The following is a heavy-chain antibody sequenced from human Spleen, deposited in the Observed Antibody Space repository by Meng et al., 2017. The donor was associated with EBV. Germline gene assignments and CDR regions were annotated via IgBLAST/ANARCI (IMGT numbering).Heavy chain of an antibody. D-gene: IGHD3-10*01. CDR2: LIPMFGAP. CDR1: GGILNSDA. Sequence: QVHLVQSGAEVKKPGSSVKVSGKTSGGILNSDAISWVRQAPGQGLEWLGGLIPMFGAPNYAQRFQDRVTIIADASTSTHYMELSSLRFEDTALYYCASESGRGYTPDYWGQGTLVTVSS. J-gene: IGHJ4*02. V-gene: IGHV1-69*01. CDR3: ASESGRGYTPDY.